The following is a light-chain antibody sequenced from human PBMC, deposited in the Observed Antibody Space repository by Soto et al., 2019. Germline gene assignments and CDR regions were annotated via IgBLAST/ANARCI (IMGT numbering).Light chain of an antibody. V-gene: IGKV1-5*01. CDR1: QSISSW. Sequence: DIQMTQSPSTLSASVGDRVTITCRASQSISSWLAWYQQKPGKAPKLLIYDASSLESGVPSRFSGSGSGTEFTLTISSLQPDDFATYYCQQYNSYSPRYAVGQGTKLDIK. J-gene: IGKJ2*01. CDR2: DAS. CDR3: QQYNSYSPRYA.